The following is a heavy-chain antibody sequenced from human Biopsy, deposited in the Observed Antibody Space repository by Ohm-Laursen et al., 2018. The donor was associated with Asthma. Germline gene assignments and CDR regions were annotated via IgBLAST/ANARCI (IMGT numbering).Heavy chain of an antibody. J-gene: IGHJ4*02. CDR2: ISFDGRYE. Sequence: SLRLSCTASGFSFGGFGMHWVRQVPGKGPEWVALISFDGRYEYYADSVKGRFTISRDNPMKRLYLQMSSLTAEDTAVYYCASRGGDFWSGYYMDYWGQGTLVTVSS. CDR3: ASRGGDFWSGYYMDY. CDR1: GFSFGGFG. D-gene: IGHD3-3*01. V-gene: IGHV3-30*03.